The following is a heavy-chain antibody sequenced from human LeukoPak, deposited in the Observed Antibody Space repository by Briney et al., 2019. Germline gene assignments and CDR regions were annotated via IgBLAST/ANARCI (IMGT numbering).Heavy chain of an antibody. CDR1: GGSITSGSYY. V-gene: IGHV4-61*02. CDR2: IYTSGST. CDR3: ARVTGYRIEDYFDY. Sequence: PSETLSLTCSVSGGSITSGSYYWSWIRQPAGKGLEWIGRIYTSGSTNYNPCLKSRITISLDTSKNEFSLKLRSVTAADTAVYYCARVTGYRIEDYFDYWGQGTLVTVSS. J-gene: IGHJ4*02. D-gene: IGHD6-13*01.